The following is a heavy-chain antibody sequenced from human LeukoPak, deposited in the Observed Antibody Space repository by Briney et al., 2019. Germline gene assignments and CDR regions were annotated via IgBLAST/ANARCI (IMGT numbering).Heavy chain of an antibody. CDR3: ARKTVVGSYFDY. V-gene: IGHV3-7*03. CDR1: GFTFSSYW. D-gene: IGHD4-23*01. J-gene: IGHJ4*02. CDR2: IKQDGSDK. Sequence: PGGSLRLSCAASGFTFSSYWMSWVRQAPGKGLEWVANIKQDGSDKYYVDSVKGRFTISRDNAKNSLYLQINSLRAEDTAVYYCARKTVVGSYFDYWVQGTPVTVSS.